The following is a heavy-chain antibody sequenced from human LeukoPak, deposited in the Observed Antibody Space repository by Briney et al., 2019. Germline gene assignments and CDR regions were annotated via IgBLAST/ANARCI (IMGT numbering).Heavy chain of an antibody. CDR2: ISSGSSTI. J-gene: IGHJ3*02. Sequence: PGGSLRLSCAASGFTFSTYSMYWVRQAPGKGLEWVSYISSGSSTIYYADSVKGRSTISRDNAKNSLYLQMNSLRAEDTAVYYCARGGTYYNEAFDIWGQGTMVTVSS. CDR1: GFTFSTYS. V-gene: IGHV3-48*01. CDR3: ARGGTYYNEAFDI. D-gene: IGHD1-26*01.